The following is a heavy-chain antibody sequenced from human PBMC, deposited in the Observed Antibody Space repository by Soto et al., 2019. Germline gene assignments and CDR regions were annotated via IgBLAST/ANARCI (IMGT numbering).Heavy chain of an antibody. CDR1: GFIFSSYS. V-gene: IGHV3-48*01. D-gene: IGHD3-10*01. Sequence: EVQLVESGGDLVQPGGSLRLSCAASGFIFSSYSMNWVRQAPGKGLEWVSYISSSSSTIYYADSVKGRFTISRDNAKNSLYLQMNSLRVEDTAVHYCASYSYYGSGSGFDYWGQGTLVTVSS. CDR2: ISSSSSTI. CDR3: ASYSYYGSGSGFDY. J-gene: IGHJ4*02.